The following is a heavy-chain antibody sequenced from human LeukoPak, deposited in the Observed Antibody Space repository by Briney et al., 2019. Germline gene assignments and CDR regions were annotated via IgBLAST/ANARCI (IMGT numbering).Heavy chain of an antibody. J-gene: IGHJ5*02. CDR1: GFTFSSYS. V-gene: IGHV3-21*01. Sequence: GGSLRLSCAASGFTFSSYSMNWVRQAPGKGPEWVSSISSSSSYIYYADSVKGRFTISRDNAKNSLYLQMNSLRAEDTAVYYCARDSTRYFDWLGGTNWFDPWGQGTLVTVSS. CDR3: ARDSTRYFDWLGGTNWFDP. CDR2: ISSSSSYI. D-gene: IGHD3-9*01.